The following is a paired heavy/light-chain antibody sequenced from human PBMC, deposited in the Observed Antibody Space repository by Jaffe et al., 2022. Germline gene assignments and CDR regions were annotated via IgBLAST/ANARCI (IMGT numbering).Light chain of an antibody. V-gene: IGKV4-1*01. CDR1: QSVLYSYNNKNY. J-gene: IGKJ1*01. CDR3: QQYYDPPPWT. CDR2: WAS. Sequence: DIVMTQSPDSLAVSLGERATINCKSSQSVLYSYNNKNYLAWYQQKAGQPPKLLIYWASTRESGVPDRFSGSGSGTDFTLTISSLQAEDVAVYYCQQYYDPPPWTFGQGTQVEIK.
Heavy chain of an antibody. CDR1: GDSMTTGTYY. CDR3: ARDNRAKGFDY. CDR2: VFASGNT. Sequence: QVQLQESGPGLVKPSQTLSLTCTVSGDSMTTGTYYWSWIRQPAGKGLEWIGRVFASGNTNYNPSLKSRVTISVDTSKNQFSLKLNSVTAADTAVYFCARDNRAKGFDYWGQGTLVTVSS. V-gene: IGHV4-61*02. J-gene: IGHJ4*02.